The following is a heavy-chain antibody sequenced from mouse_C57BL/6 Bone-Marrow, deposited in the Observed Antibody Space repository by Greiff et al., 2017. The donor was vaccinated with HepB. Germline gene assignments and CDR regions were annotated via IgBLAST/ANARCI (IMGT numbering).Heavy chain of an antibody. CDR2: ISDGGSYT. CDR3: SRVYYGSSFCYAMDY. Sequence: EVKVVESGGGLVKPGGSLKLSCAASGFTFSSYAMSWVRQTPEKRLEWVATISDGGSYTYYPDNVKGRFTISRDNAKNNLYLQMSHLKSEDTAMYYCSRVYYGSSFCYAMDYWGQGTSVTVSS. CDR1: GFTFSSYA. D-gene: IGHD1-1*01. V-gene: IGHV5-4*03. J-gene: IGHJ4*01.